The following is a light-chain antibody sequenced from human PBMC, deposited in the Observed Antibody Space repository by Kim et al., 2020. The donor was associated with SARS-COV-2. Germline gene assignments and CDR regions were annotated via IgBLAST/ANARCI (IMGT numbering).Light chain of an antibody. Sequence: EIVMTQSPSTLSASPGERATLSCRASQRLNSNLAWYQQKPGQAPRLLIYAAFTKATGVPARFRGSGTATEFTLTISSLRSEDFAVYYCQQYNDWPTFGQGTKVDIK. CDR3: QQYNDWPT. CDR1: QRLNSN. J-gene: IGKJ1*01. CDR2: AAF. V-gene: IGKV3-15*01.